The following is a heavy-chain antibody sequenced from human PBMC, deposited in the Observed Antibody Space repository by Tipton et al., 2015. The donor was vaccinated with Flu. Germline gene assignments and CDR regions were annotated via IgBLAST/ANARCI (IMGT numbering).Heavy chain of an antibody. Sequence: SLRLSCAASGFTVSSNYMSWVRQAPGKGLEWVSVIYSGGSTYYADSVKGRFTISRDNSKNTLYLQMNSLRAEDTAVYYCARAPPSLRYFAWPLNYYYGMDVWGQGSTVTVSS. CDR1: GFTVSSNY. CDR3: ARAPPSLRYFAWPLNYYYGMDV. CDR2: IYSGGST. V-gene: IGHV3-53*01. D-gene: IGHD3-9*01. J-gene: IGHJ6*02.